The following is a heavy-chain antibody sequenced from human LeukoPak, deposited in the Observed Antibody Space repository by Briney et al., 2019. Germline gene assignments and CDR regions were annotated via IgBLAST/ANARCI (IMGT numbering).Heavy chain of an antibody. CDR2: IYHSGST. CDR1: GYSISSGYY. CDR3: ARDLRIAARPGWFDP. V-gene: IGHV4-38-2*02. D-gene: IGHD6-6*01. Sequence: PSETLSPTCTVSGYSISSGYYWGWIRQPPGKGLEWIGSIYHSGSTYYNPSLKSRVTISVDTSKNQFSLKLSSVTAADTAVYYCARDLRIAARPGWFDPWGQGTLVTVSS. J-gene: IGHJ5*02.